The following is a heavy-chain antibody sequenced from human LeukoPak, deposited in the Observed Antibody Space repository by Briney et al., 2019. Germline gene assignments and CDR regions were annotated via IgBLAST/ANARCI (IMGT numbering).Heavy chain of an antibody. CDR3: ARDPSGQWPNYYYGMDI. V-gene: IGHV3-30*04. CDR1: GFTFSSYA. J-gene: IGHJ6*04. Sequence: PGRSLRLSCAASGFTFSSYAMHWVRQAPGKGLEWVAVISYDGSNKYYADSVKGRFTISRDNSKNTLYLQMNSLRAEDTAVYYCARDPSGQWPNYYYGMDIWGKGTTVTVSS. CDR2: ISYDGSNK. D-gene: IGHD6-19*01.